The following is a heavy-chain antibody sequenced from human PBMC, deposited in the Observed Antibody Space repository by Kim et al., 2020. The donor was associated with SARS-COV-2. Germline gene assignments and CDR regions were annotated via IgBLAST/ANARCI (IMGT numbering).Heavy chain of an antibody. CDR3: ARDGTTRNGGYYFDY. V-gene: IGHV1-3*01. D-gene: IGHD1-1*01. Sequence: QKFKGRVAITRDTAASTAFMELSSLTSEDTAIYYCARDGTTRNGGYYFDYWGQGALVTVSS. J-gene: IGHJ4*01.